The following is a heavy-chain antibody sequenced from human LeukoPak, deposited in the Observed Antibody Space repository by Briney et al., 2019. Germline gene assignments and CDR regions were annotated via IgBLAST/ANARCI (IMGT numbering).Heavy chain of an antibody. Sequence: PGGSLRLSCAASGFTFSDYYMSWIRQAPGKGLEWVSSISSSSTYIYYADSLEGRFTISRDNAKNSLYLQMNSLRAEDTAFYYCVRRPPDRDAFDIWGQGTMVTVSS. V-gene: IGHV3-11*06. J-gene: IGHJ3*02. CDR2: ISSSSTYI. CDR1: GFTFSDYY. CDR3: VRRPPDRDAFDI.